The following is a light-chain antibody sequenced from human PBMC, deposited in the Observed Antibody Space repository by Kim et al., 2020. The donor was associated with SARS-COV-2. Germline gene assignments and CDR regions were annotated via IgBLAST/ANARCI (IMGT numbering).Light chain of an antibody. J-gene: IGKJ2*01. CDR2: GAS. V-gene: IGKV3-20*01. Sequence: LSPGERATLSCRASQSVSSSYLAWYQQKPGQAPRLLIYGASSRATGIPDRFSGSGSGTDFTLTISRLEPEDFAVYYCQQFGSSPQTFGQGTKLEI. CDR1: QSVSSSY. CDR3: QQFGSSPQT.